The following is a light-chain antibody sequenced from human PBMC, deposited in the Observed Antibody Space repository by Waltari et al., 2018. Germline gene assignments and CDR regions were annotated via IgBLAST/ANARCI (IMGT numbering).Light chain of an antibody. V-gene: IGKV3-20*01. CDR2: AAS. CDR3: QHYVRLPAT. CDR1: QRVSRS. Sequence: EIVLTQSPGTLSLSPGERVTLSCRASQRVSRSLAWYQQKPGQAPRLLIYAASSRATGIPGRVSGSGSGTDFSLTISRLEPEDLAVYYCQHYVRLPATFGQGTKVEI. J-gene: IGKJ1*01.